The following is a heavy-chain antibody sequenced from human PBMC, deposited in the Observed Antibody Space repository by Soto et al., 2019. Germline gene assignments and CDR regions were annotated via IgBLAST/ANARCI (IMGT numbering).Heavy chain of an antibody. CDR2: INAGNGNT. J-gene: IGHJ6*02. D-gene: IGHD5-18*01. Sequence: GASVKVSCKASGCTFTSYAMHWVRQAPGQRLEWMGWINAGNGNTKYSQKFQGRVTITRDTSASTAYMELSSLRSEDTAVYYCARDQQKRNRYSYAPYYYYYGMDVCDQESTVTVSS. CDR1: GCTFTSYA. V-gene: IGHV1-3*01. CDR3: ARDQQKRNRYSYAPYYYYYGMDV.